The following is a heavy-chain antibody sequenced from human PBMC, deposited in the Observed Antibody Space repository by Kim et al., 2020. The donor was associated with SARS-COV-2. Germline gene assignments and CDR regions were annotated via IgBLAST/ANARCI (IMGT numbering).Heavy chain of an antibody. CDR2: IYSGGST. D-gene: IGHD3-16*02. J-gene: IGHJ6*02. CDR3: AREGVITFGGVIVGNGMDV. Sequence: GGSLRLSCAASGFTVSSNYMSWVRQAPGKGLEWVSVIYSGGSTYYADSVKGRFTISSDNSKNTLYLQMNSLRAEDTAVYYCAREGVITFGGVIVGNGMDVWGQGTTVTVSS. CDR1: GFTVSSNY. V-gene: IGHV3-53*01.